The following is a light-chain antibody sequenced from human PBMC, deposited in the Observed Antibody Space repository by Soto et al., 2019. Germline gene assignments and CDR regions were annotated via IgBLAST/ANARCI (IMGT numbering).Light chain of an antibody. CDR3: QQYNSYSLT. J-gene: IGKJ1*01. Sequence: DIQMTQSPSTLSASVGDRVTITCRASQSISSWLAWYQQKPGEAPNLLIYKASSLESGVPSRFSGSGSGTEFTLTISSLQPDDFATYYCQQYNSYSLTFGQGTKVDIK. V-gene: IGKV1-5*03. CDR2: KAS. CDR1: QSISSW.